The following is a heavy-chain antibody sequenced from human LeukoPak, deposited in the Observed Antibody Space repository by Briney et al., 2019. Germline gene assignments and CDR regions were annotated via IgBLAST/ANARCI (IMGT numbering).Heavy chain of an antibody. CDR3: ARENYCSSTSCYGDRAYYYGMDV. CDR2: ISYDGSNK. Sequence: PGRSLRLSCAASGFTFSSYAMHWVRQAPGKGLEWVAVISYDGSNKYYADSVKGRFTISRDNSKNTLYLQMNSLRAEDTAAYYCARENYCSSTSCYGDRAYYYGMDVWGQGTTVTVSS. J-gene: IGHJ6*02. D-gene: IGHD2-2*01. V-gene: IGHV3-30-3*01. CDR1: GFTFSSYA.